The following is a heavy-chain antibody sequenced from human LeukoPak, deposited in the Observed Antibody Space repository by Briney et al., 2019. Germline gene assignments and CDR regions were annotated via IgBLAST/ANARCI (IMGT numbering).Heavy chain of an antibody. D-gene: IGHD5-12*01. J-gene: IGHJ4*02. Sequence: LLISCKGSGYGFISYWIACVSQMPGKDRQWMGIIYPDDSDTRYNPSFQSRVTISADESISTSYLQWSSLKASDTAIYYCARRLSRRYSGYDPYYFDYWGQGTLVTVSS. CDR3: ARRLSRRYSGYDPYYFDY. CDR1: GYGFISYW. V-gene: IGHV5-51*01. CDR2: IYPDDSDT.